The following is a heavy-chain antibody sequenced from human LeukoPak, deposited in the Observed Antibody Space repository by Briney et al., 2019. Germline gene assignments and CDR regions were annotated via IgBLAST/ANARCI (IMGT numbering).Heavy chain of an antibody. D-gene: IGHD3-3*01. Sequence: GGSLRLSCAASGFTFSTYAMNWVRQARGKGLEWVSSISSSSSYIYYADSVKGRFTISRDNAKNSLYLQMNSLRAEDTAVYYCARASYDFWSGYYLIFDYWGQGTLVTVSS. V-gene: IGHV3-21*01. CDR2: ISSSSSYI. CDR3: ARASYDFWSGYYLIFDY. J-gene: IGHJ4*02. CDR1: GFTFSTYA.